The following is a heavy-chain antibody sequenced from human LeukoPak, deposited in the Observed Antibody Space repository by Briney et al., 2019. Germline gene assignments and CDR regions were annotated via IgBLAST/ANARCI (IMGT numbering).Heavy chain of an antibody. CDR1: GGSIGSSSYY. CDR2: IYYSGST. D-gene: IGHD5-12*01. J-gene: IGHJ4*02. CDR3: ASHVDIVATIRY. V-gene: IGHV4-39*07. Sequence: SETLSLTCTVSGGSIGSSSYYWGWILQPPGKGLEWIGSIYYSGSTYYNPSLKSRVTISVDTSKNQFSLKLSSVTAADTAVYYCASHVDIVATIRYWGQGTLVTVSS.